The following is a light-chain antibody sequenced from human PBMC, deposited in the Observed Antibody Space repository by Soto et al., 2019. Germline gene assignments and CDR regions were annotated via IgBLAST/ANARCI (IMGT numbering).Light chain of an antibody. V-gene: IGLV1-44*01. J-gene: IGLJ2*01. CDR3: ASWDVSLSGGL. CDR2: NNH. Sequence: QSVLTQSPSASGTPGQSVTISCSGSSANIGSNPVHWYKQLPVSAPKLLIYNNHQRPEGVNDRFSASKSGTSASLAIGGLQTESEADYYGASWDVSLSGGLFGEGTMLT. CDR1: SANIGSNP.